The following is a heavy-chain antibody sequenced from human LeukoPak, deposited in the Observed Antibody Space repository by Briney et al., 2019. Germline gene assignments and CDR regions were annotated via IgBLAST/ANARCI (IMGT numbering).Heavy chain of an antibody. Sequence: GASVKVSCKASGYIFSNYGITRVRQAPGQGLEWMGWISGYNGNTKYAQKLQGRVTMTTDTSISTAYMELSRLRSDDTAVYYCARDQFTMVRGVNSPWFDPWGQGTLVTVSS. CDR1: GYIFSNYG. V-gene: IGHV1-18*01. CDR3: ARDQFTMVRGVNSPWFDP. CDR2: ISGYNGNT. J-gene: IGHJ5*02. D-gene: IGHD3-10*01.